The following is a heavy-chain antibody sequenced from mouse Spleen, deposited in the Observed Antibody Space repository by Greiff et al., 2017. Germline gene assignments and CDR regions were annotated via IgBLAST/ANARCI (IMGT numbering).Heavy chain of an antibody. CDR2: IHPNSGST. Sequence: QVQLQQSGAELVKPGASVKLSCKASGYTFTSYWIHWVKQRPGQGLEWIGMIHPNSGSTNYNEKFKSKATLTVDKSSSTAYMQLSSLTSEDSAVYYCAKRDYDGSPYAMDYWGQGTSVTVSS. CDR1: GYTFTSYW. D-gene: IGHD2-4*01. CDR3: AKRDYDGSPYAMDY. J-gene: IGHJ4*01. V-gene: IGHV1-64*01.